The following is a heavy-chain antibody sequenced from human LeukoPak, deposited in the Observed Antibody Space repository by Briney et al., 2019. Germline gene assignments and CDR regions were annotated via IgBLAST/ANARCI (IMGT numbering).Heavy chain of an antibody. CDR3: GRYRSAGSEGIGIDY. Sequence: SETLSLTCTVSGDSISRYYWSWIRQPPGKGLEWIGYIYYSGRTNYNPSLKSRVTISVDTSKNQFSLKLTSVTAADTAVYHCGRYRSAGSEGIGIDYWGQGILVTFSS. D-gene: IGHD1-26*01. V-gene: IGHV4-59*01. CDR1: GDSISRYY. CDR2: IYYSGRT. J-gene: IGHJ4*02.